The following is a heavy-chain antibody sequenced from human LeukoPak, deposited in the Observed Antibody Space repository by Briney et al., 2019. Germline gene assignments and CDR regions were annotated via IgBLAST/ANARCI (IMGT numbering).Heavy chain of an antibody. J-gene: IGHJ4*02. D-gene: IGHD2-15*01. CDR1: GFTFSSYD. CDR2: IGTAGDT. Sequence: PGGSLRLSCAASGFTFSSYDMHWVRQATGKGLEWVSAIGTAGDTYYPGSVKGRFTISRENAKNSLYLQTNSLRAEDTAVYYCARAYCSGGSCYSIGFDYWGQGTLVTVSS. CDR3: ARAYCSGGSCYSIGFDY. V-gene: IGHV3-13*01.